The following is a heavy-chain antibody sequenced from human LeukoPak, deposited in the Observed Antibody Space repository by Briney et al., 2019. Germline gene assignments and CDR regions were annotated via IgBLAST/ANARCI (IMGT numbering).Heavy chain of an antibody. CDR2: IYYSGST. CDR1: GGSFSGYY. Sequence: SETLSLTCAVYGGSFSGYYWSWIRQPPGKGLEWIGSIYYSGSTYYNPSLKSRVTISVDTSKNQFSLKLSSVTAADTAVYYCARGYCSGGSCYPDYWGQGTLVTVSS. J-gene: IGHJ4*02. V-gene: IGHV4-34*01. CDR3: ARGYCSGGSCYPDY. D-gene: IGHD2-15*01.